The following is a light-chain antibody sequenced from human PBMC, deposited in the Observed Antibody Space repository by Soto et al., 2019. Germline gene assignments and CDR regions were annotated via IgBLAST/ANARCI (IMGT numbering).Light chain of an antibody. V-gene: IGKV1-5*01. CDR2: DAS. CDR1: ESVSSS. Sequence: DIRMTQSPSTLSAVVGDRVTITCRASESVSSSVAWYQQKPGKAPKLLIYDASTLESGVPSRFSGSGFGTEFTLTINGLQPDDFGTYYCQQYESFSPYTFGRGTRLEIK. CDR3: QQYESFSPYT. J-gene: IGKJ2*01.